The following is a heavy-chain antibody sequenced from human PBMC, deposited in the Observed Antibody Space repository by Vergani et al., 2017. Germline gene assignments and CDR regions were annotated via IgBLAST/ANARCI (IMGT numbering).Heavy chain of an antibody. D-gene: IGHD4-17*01. CDR1: GFTFSSYW. CDR3: AHEGGYGDLDY. J-gene: IGHJ4*02. V-gene: IGHV3-7*01. Sequence: EVQLVESGGGVVQPGGSLRLSCAASGFTFSSYWMSWVRQAPGKGLEWVANIKQDGSEKYYVDSVKGRFTISRDNAKNSLYLQMNSLRAEDTAVYYCAHEGGYGDLDYWGQGTLVTVSS. CDR2: IKQDGSEK.